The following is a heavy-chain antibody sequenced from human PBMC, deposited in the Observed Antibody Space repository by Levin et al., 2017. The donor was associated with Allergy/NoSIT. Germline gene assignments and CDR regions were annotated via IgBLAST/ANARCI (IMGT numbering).Heavy chain of an antibody. CDR3: ARDQNIVVVVAATRRGWFDP. Sequence: GESLKISCKASGYTFTSYGISWVRQAPGQGLEWMGWISAYNGNTNYAQKLQGRVTMTTDTSTSTAYMELRSLRSDDTAVYYCARDQNIVVVVAATRRGWFDPWGQGTLVTVSS. V-gene: IGHV1-18*01. CDR1: GYTFTSYG. D-gene: IGHD2-15*01. CDR2: ISAYNGNT. J-gene: IGHJ5*02.